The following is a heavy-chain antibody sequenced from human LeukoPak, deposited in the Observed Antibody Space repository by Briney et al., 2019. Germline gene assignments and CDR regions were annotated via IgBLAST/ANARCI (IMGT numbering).Heavy chain of an antibody. CDR3: ARGWMAESATGAFDI. J-gene: IGHJ3*02. CDR2: MYYSGST. CDR1: GGSISGYY. D-gene: IGHD2-15*01. Sequence: KPSETLSLTCAVSGGSISGYYWNWIRQPPGKGLEWIGYMYYSGSTDYNPSLKSRVTISVDTSKNQFSLNLNSVTAADTAVYYCARGWMAESATGAFDIWGQGTMVTVSS. V-gene: IGHV4-59*01.